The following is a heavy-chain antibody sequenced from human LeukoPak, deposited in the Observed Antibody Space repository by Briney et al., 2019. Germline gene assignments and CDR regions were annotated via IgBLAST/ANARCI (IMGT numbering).Heavy chain of an antibody. J-gene: IGHJ4*02. D-gene: IGHD3-22*01. CDR1: GGSFSGYY. Sequence: SETLSLTCAVYGGSFSGYYWSWIRQPPGKGLEWIGEINHSGSTNYNPSLKSRVTISVDTSKNQFSLKLSSVTAADTAVYYCARGSDYYDSSGYVYWGQGTLVTVSS. V-gene: IGHV4-34*01. CDR2: INHSGST. CDR3: ARGSDYYDSSGYVY.